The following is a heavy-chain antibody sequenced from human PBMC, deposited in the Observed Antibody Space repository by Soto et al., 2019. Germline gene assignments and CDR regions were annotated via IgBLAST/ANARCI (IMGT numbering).Heavy chain of an antibody. J-gene: IGHJ4*02. CDR2: IIPIFGTA. CDR1: WGHFSRYA. V-gene: IGHV1-69*01. D-gene: IGHD3-16*01. Sequence: VPSGAWVKKAGFLVEVSWKASWGHFSRYAISLVRTAPGKGLGWMGGIIPIFGTANYAQKFQGRVTITADESTSTAYMELSSLRSEDTAVYYCARDRLHLGGYFDYWGQGTLVTVSS. CDR3: ARDRLHLGGYFDY.